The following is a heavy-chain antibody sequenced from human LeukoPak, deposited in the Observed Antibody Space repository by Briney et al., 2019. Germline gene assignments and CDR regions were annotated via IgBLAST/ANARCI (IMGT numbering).Heavy chain of an antibody. D-gene: IGHD2-21*02. CDR1: GFTFSSYW. Sequence: GGSLRLSCAASGFTFSSYWMSWVRQAPGKGLEWVANIKQDGSEKYYVDSVKGRFTISRDNAKNSLYLQMNSLRAEDTAVYYCASTYVVVTAVHDAFHIWGQGTMVTVSS. J-gene: IGHJ3*02. CDR3: ASTYVVVTAVHDAFHI. V-gene: IGHV3-7*01. CDR2: IKQDGSEK.